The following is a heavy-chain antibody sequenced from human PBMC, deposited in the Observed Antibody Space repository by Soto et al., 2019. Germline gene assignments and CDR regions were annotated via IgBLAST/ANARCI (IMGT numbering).Heavy chain of an antibody. V-gene: IGHV3-73*01. CDR3: TRDPRNYYDSIGSANWFDP. Sequence: GGSLRLSCAASGFTFSGSAMHWVRQASGKGLEWVGRIRSKSNSYATAYAASVKGRFTISRDDSKDTAYLQMNSLKTEDTAVYYCTRDPRNYYDSIGSANWFDPWGQGTLVTVSS. CDR1: GFTFSGSA. CDR2: IRSKSNSYAT. J-gene: IGHJ5*02. D-gene: IGHD3-22*01.